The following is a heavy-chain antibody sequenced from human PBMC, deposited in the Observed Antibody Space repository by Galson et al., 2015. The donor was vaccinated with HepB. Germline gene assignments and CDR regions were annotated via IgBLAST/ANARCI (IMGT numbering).Heavy chain of an antibody. CDR1: GYTFTSYG. V-gene: IGHV1-18*04. J-gene: IGHJ6*02. D-gene: IGHD6-19*01. CDR3: ARNPGIAVAGSYYYYAMDV. Sequence: SVKVSCKASGYTFTSYGISWVRQAPGQGLKWMGWIAVHNGKTNYAQNLQGRVTMTTDTSTSTAYMELRSLRSDDTAVYYCARNPGIAVAGSYYYYAMDVWGQGTTVTVSS. CDR2: IAVHNGKT.